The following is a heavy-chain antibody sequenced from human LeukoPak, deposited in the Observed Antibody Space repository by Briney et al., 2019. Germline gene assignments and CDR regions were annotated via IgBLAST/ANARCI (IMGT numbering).Heavy chain of an antibody. Sequence: SETLSLTCTVSGGSISSYYWSWIRQPPGKGLEWIGYIYYSGSTNYNPSLKSRVTISVDTSKNQFSLKLSSVTAADTAAYYCARAGDSSGYPYYYYGMDVWGQGTTVTVSS. CDR3: ARAGDSSGYPYYYYGMDV. V-gene: IGHV4-59*01. J-gene: IGHJ6*02. CDR1: GGSISSYY. CDR2: IYYSGST. D-gene: IGHD3-22*01.